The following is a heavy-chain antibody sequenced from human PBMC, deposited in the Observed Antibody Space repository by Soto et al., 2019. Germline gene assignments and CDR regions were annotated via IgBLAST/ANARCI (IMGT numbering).Heavy chain of an antibody. Sequence: QVQLVESGGGVVQSGRSLRLSCAASGFTFSSYAMHWVRQAPGKGLEWVAVISYDGSNKYYADSVKGRFIISRDNSKNTLYMHMNCLRAEDTAVYYCARDGPLGSGSYFAYWGQGTLVTVSS. J-gene: IGHJ4*02. V-gene: IGHV3-30-3*01. CDR3: ARDGPLGSGSYFAY. D-gene: IGHD3-10*01. CDR1: GFTFSSYA. CDR2: ISYDGSNK.